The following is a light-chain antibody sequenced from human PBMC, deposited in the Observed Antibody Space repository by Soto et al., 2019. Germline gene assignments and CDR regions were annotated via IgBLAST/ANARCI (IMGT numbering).Light chain of an antibody. CDR1: SSNIGAGYD. J-gene: IGLJ2*01. Sequence: QSVLTQPPSVSGAPGQRVTISCTGSSSNIGAGYDLHWYKQLPGTAPKLLIYGNSNRPSGVPDRFSGSKSGTSASLAITGLQAEDEADYYCQSYDSSLSVVFGGGTKLTVL. V-gene: IGLV1-40*01. CDR3: QSYDSSLSVV. CDR2: GNS.